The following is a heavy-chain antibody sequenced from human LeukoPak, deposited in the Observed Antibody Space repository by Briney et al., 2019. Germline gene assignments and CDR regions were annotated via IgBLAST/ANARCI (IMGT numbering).Heavy chain of an antibody. J-gene: IGHJ4*02. CDR1: GFTFNSYA. CDR2: IGGSGGTT. D-gene: IGHD6-19*01. V-gene: IGHV3-23*01. Sequence: HPGGSLRLSCAASGFTFNSYAMSWVRQAPGKGLEWVSAIGGSGGTTYLADSVKGRFTISRDNSKNTLYLQMNSLGAEDTAVYYCAKALSSGWLYYFDYWGQGTLVTVSS. CDR3: AKALSSGWLYYFDY.